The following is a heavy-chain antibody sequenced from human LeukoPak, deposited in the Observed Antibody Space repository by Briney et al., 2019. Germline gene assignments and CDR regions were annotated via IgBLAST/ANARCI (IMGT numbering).Heavy chain of an antibody. J-gene: IGHJ5*02. CDR1: GFTFSTYS. V-gene: IGHV3-21*01. D-gene: IGHD4-17*01. CDR3: AGDPSGDYLRWFDP. CDR2: IGSSGSYI. Sequence: GGSLRLSCAASGFTFSTYSMSWVRQTPGKGLEWVSSIGSSGSYIYYADSVKGRFTISRDNAKNSLYLQMNSLRAEDTAVYYCAGDPSGDYLRWFDPWGHGTLVTVSS.